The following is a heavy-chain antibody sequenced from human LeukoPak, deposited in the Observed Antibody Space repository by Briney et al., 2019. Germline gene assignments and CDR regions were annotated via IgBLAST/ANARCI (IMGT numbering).Heavy chain of an antibody. D-gene: IGHD3-9*01. Sequence: PSETLSLTCTVSGGSISSYYWSWIRQPPGKGLEWIGYIYYSGSTNYNPSLKSRVTISVDTSKNQFSLKLSSVTAADTVVYYCASSEIDYDILTGYSEGPMDVWGQGTTVTVSS. V-gene: IGHV4-59*08. CDR2: IYYSGST. CDR3: ASSEIDYDILTGYSEGPMDV. J-gene: IGHJ6*02. CDR1: GGSISSYY.